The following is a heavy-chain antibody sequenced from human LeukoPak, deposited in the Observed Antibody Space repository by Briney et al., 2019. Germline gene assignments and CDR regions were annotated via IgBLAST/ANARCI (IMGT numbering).Heavy chain of an antibody. CDR1: GFIVSNYY. CDR2: VYSGGDT. V-gene: IGHV3-66*01. J-gene: IGHJ4*02. CDR3: TRDPDG. Sequence: GGSLRLSCAASGFIVSNYYMSWVRQAPGEGLEWVSVVYSGGDTFHADSVKGRFTLSRDISKNTLYLQMNNLSAEDTAIYYCTRDPDGWGQGTLVTVSS.